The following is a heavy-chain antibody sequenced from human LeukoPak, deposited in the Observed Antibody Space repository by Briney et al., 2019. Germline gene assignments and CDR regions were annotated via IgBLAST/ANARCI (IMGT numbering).Heavy chain of an antibody. Sequence: SETRSLTCTVSGGSVTTGYYDWGWIRQPPGKALEWIGSFYYSGSTYYNPSLQTRVPISVDTSKTQFSLRPNSVTAADPAVYYCARFYYGSGSYVSNFDYWGQGTLVTVSS. CDR2: FYYSGST. J-gene: IGHJ4*02. V-gene: IGHV4-39*01. CDR3: ARFYYGSGSYVSNFDY. CDR1: GGSVTTGYYD. D-gene: IGHD3-10*01.